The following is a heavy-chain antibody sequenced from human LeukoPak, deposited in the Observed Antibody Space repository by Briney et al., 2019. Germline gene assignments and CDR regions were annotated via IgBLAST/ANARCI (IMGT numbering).Heavy chain of an antibody. CDR3: ARDSSGPAF. D-gene: IGHD6-19*01. CDR2: INSDGSWT. V-gene: IGHV3-74*01. J-gene: IGHJ4*02. CDR1: GNYW. Sequence: PGGSLRLSCAASGNYWMHWVRQVAGKRLVWVSHINSDGSWTSYADSVKGRFTISKDNAKNTVYLQMNSLRVDDTAVYYCARDSSGPAFWGQGTLVTVSS.